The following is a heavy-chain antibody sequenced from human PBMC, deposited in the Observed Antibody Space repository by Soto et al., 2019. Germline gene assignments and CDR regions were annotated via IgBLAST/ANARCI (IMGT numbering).Heavy chain of an antibody. CDR2: ISFDESKE. CDR3: ARGSDFYFGSGNLDY. V-gene: IGHV3-30-3*01. D-gene: IGHD3-10*01. Sequence: QVQLVESGGGVVQPGRSLRLSCAASAFTFNFYSMHWVRQAPGKGLEWVAVISFDESKEFYADSVKGRFTISRDNSNNTLYLQMNSLRSEDTPVYYCARGSDFYFGSGNLDYRGQGSLVTVSS. CDR1: AFTFNFYS. J-gene: IGHJ4*02.